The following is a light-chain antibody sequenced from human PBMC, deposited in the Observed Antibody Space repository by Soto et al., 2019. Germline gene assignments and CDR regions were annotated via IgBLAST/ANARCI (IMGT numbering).Light chain of an antibody. J-gene: IGKJ2*02. CDR1: QSVSSSY. V-gene: IGKV3-20*01. CDR2: GAS. CDR3: QQSYSTPRT. Sequence: EIVLTQSPGTLSLSPGERATLSCRASQSVSSSYLAWYQQKPGQAPRLLIYGASSRATGIPDRFSGSGSETDFTLTISRLEPEDFATYYCQQSYSTPRTFGQGTKLEIK.